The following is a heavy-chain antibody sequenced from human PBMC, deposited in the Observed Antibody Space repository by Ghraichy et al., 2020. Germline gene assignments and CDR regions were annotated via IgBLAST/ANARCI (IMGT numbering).Heavy chain of an antibody. V-gene: IGHV3-53*01. CDR3: ARLYYDILTGYPDSPYYFDY. CDR1: GFTVSSNY. CDR2: IYSGGST. J-gene: IGHJ4*02. Sequence: ESLNISCAASGFTVSSNYMSWVRQAPGKGLEWVSVIYSGGSTYYADSVKGRFTISRDNSKNTLYLQMNSLRAEDTAVYYCARLYYDILTGYPDSPYYFDYWGQGTLVTVSS. D-gene: IGHD3-9*01.